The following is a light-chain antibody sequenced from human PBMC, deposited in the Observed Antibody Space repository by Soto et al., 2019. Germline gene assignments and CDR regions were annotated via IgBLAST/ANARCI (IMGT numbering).Light chain of an antibody. J-gene: IGLJ2*01. CDR2: EIS. Sequence: QSALTQPASVSESPGQSITISCTGTSSDVGASDFVSWYQQHPGKAPELIIYEISNRPSGVSSRFSGSKSGNTASLTISGRHADDESDYYCSSYTTSPTLVFGGGTKLTVL. CDR1: SSDVGASDF. V-gene: IGLV2-14*01. CDR3: SSYTTSPTLV.